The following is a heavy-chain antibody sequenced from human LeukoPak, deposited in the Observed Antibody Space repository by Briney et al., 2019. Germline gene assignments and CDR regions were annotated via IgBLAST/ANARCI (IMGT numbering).Heavy chain of an antibody. Sequence: ASVKVSCKASGYTFTGYYIHWVRQAPGQGLEWMGWVTPNSGGTNYAQKLQGRVTMTRDTSISTAYMELSRLRSDDAAVYYCARGAARPIYYYYMDVWGKGTTVTVSS. J-gene: IGHJ6*03. CDR3: ARGAARPIYYYYMDV. V-gene: IGHV1-2*02. D-gene: IGHD6-6*01. CDR2: VTPNSGGT. CDR1: GYTFTGYY.